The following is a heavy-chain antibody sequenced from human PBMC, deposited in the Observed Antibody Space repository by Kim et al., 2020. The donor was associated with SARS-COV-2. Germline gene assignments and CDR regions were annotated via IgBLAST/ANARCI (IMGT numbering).Heavy chain of an antibody. D-gene: IGHD2-2*01. CDR1: GGTISSSSYY. Sequence: SETLSLTCTVPGGTISSSSYYWGWIRQPPGKGLVWIGSIYYSGCTYYNPSHKSRVTISVDTSNNQLSLKLISVTAADIAVYYCARGLCFSSTRCFWFDR. J-gene: IGHJ5*02. CDR3: ARGLCFSSTRCFWFDR. CDR2: IYYSGCT. V-gene: IGHV4-39*01.